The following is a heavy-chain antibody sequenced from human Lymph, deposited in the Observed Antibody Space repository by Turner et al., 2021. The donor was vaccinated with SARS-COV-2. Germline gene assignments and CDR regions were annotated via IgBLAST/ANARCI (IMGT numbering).Heavy chain of an antibody. V-gene: IGHV3-53*04. CDR3: ARDLDTAGGMDV. D-gene: IGHD5-18*01. J-gene: IGHJ6*02. Sequence: EVQLVESGGGLVQPGGSLRLSCAASGLTVSSNYMNWVRQAPGKGLEWVSVIYSGGTTYYAYSVKGRFTISRHNSKNTLYLQMNSLRAEDTAVYYCARDLDTAGGMDVWGQGTTVTVSS. CDR1: GLTVSSNY. CDR2: IYSGGTT.